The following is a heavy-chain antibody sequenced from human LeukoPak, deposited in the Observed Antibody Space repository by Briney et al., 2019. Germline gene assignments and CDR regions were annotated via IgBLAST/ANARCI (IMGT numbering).Heavy chain of an antibody. CDR2: IIPILGIA. J-gene: IGHJ6*03. V-gene: IGHV1-69*04. Sequence: SVKVSCKTSGGTFSSYAISWVRQAPGQGLEWMGRIIPILGIANYAQKFQGRVTITADKSTSTAYMELSSLRSEDTAVYYCARDLRSTVVTPPYYYYYYMDVWGKGTTVTVSS. D-gene: IGHD4-23*01. CDR3: ARDLRSTVVTPPYYYYYYMDV. CDR1: GGTFSSYA.